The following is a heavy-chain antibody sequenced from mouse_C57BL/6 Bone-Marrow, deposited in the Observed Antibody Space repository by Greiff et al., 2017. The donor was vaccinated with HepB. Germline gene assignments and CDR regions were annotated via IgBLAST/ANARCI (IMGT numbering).Heavy chain of an antibody. CDR3: YGNYDAMDY. CDR1: GYTFTDYE. J-gene: IGHJ4*01. Sequence: VKLMESGAELVRPGASVTLSCKASGYTFTDYEMHWVKQTPVHGLEWIGAIDPETGGTAYNQKFKGKAILTADKSSSTAYMELRSLPSEDSAGYYSYGNYDAMDYWGQGTSVTVSS. D-gene: IGHD2-1*01. V-gene: IGHV1-15*01. CDR2: IDPETGGT.